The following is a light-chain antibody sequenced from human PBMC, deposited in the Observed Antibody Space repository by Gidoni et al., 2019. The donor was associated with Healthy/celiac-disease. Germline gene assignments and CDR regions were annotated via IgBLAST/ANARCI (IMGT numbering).Light chain of an antibody. V-gene: IGKV3-20*01. CDR2: GAS. Sequence: EIVLTQSPGTLSLSPGERATLSCRASHSVSSSYLAWYQQKPGQAPRLHIHGASSRATGIPDRFSGSGSGTDFTLTISRLEPEDFAVYYCQQYGSSLFGGGTKVEIK. CDR1: HSVSSSY. J-gene: IGKJ4*01. CDR3: QQYGSSL.